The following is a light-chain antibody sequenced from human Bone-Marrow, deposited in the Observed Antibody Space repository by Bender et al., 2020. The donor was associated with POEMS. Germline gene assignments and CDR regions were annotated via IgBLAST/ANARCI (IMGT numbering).Light chain of an antibody. Sequence: QSALAQPASVSGSPGQSITISCTGTSSDIGGYNLVSWYQQHPGKAPKLMIYEVNKRPSGVSTRFSGSKSGNTASLTISGLQAEDEALYYCSSSTISTTLVFGGGTKLTVL. V-gene: IGLV2-14*02. CDR1: SSDIGGYNL. CDR3: SSSTISTTLV. CDR2: EVN. J-gene: IGLJ2*01.